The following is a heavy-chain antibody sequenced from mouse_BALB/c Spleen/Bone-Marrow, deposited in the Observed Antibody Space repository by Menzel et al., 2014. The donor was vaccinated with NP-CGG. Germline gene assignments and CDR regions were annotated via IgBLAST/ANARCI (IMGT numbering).Heavy chain of an antibody. J-gene: IGHJ4*01. D-gene: IGHD2-14*01. V-gene: IGHV5-6*02. Sequence: EVMLVESGGDLVKPGGSLKLSCAASGFTFSSYGMSWVRQTPDKRLEWVATISSGGSYTYYPASVKGRFTISRDNAKNTLYLQMSSLKSEDTAMYYCARQPVRRVYGMDYWGQGTSVTVSS. CDR2: ISSGGSYT. CDR1: GFTFSSYG. CDR3: ARQPVRRVYGMDY.